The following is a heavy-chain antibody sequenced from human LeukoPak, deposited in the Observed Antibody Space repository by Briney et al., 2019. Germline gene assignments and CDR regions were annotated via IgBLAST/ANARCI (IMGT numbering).Heavy chain of an antibody. CDR1: EFTFSTYS. D-gene: IGHD3-10*01. Sequence: GGSLRLSCAASEFTFSTYSMNWVRQAPGKGLEWVSSISTSSSYIFHADSLKGRFTISRDNAKNSLYLQMDSLRAEDTAVYYCARAGVPGLFDYWGQGTLVTVSS. J-gene: IGHJ4*02. CDR3: ARAGVPGLFDY. V-gene: IGHV3-21*01. CDR2: ISTSSSYI.